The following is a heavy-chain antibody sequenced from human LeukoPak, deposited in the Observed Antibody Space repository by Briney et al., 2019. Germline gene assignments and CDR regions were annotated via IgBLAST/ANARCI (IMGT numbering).Heavy chain of an antibody. CDR2: IFYTGRA. CDR1: RGSISPDH. V-gene: IGHV4-59*08. J-gene: IGHJ4*02. D-gene: IGHD4/OR15-4a*01. Sequence: SETLSLTCTVSRGSISPDHCAWIWQPPGKGLEWIGYIFYTGRARYNPSLEGRATLTVDMSKNQVSLKLRSVTAADTATYYCERLVDGANTRVDSWGQGTLVTVSS. CDR3: ERLVDGANTRVDS.